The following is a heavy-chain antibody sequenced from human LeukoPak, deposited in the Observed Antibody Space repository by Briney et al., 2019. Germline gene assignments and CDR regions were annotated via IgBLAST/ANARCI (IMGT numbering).Heavy chain of an antibody. CDR1: GGSISGNY. Sequence: SETLSLTCSVSGGSISGNYWSWIRQPPGKGLEWIGYIYYSGSTSYNPSLKSRVTISLDTSKNQFSLKLSSVTAADTAVYYCARGDYYDSSGYYLYWGQGTLVTVSS. CDR2: IYYSGST. V-gene: IGHV4-59*08. J-gene: IGHJ4*02. CDR3: ARGDYYDSSGYYLY. D-gene: IGHD3-22*01.